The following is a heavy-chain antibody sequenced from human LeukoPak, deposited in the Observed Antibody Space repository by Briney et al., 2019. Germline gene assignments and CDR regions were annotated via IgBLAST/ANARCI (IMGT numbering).Heavy chain of an antibody. Sequence: ASVKVSCTVSGYTLTELSMHWVRQAPGKGLEWMGGFDPEDGETIYAQRFRGRVTMTEDTSTDTAYMELSSLRSEDTAVYYCATDPSGWYVFDYWGQGTLVTVSS. CDR3: ATDPSGWYVFDY. CDR2: FDPEDGET. J-gene: IGHJ4*02. V-gene: IGHV1-24*01. CDR1: GYTLTELS. D-gene: IGHD6-19*01.